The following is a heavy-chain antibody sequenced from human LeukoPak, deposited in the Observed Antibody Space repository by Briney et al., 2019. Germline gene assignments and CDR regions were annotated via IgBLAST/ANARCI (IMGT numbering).Heavy chain of an antibody. CDR3: WGLNDSGDHTYWYFNL. D-gene: IGHD4-17*01. J-gene: IGHJ2*01. Sequence: PGGSLRLSCAASGFTFSSYWMSWVRQAPGKGLEWVANIKQDGSEKYYVDSVKGRFTISRDNAKNSLYLQMNSLRADDTAVYYCWGLNDSGDHTYWYFNLWGRGTLVTVSS. V-gene: IGHV3-7*01. CDR1: GFTFSSYW. CDR2: IKQDGSEK.